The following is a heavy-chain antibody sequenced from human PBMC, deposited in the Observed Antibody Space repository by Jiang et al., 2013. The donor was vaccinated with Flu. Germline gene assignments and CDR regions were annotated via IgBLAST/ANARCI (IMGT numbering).Heavy chain of an antibody. J-gene: IGHJ4*02. CDR3: ARHSIHYDSSGFIDY. V-gene: IGHV5-51*01. CDR2: IYPGDSDT. D-gene: IGHD3-22*01. CDR1: GYSFTSYW. Sequence: QLVESGAEVKKPGESLKISCKGSGYSFTSYWIGWVRQMPGKGLEWMGIIYPGDSDTRYSPSFQGQVTISADKSISTAYLQWSSLKASDTAMYYCARHSIHYDSSGFIDYWGQGTLVTVSS.